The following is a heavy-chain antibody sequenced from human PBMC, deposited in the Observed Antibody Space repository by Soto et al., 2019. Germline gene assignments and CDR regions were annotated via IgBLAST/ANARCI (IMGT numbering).Heavy chain of an antibody. CDR2: INSGGTYT. CDR3: ARDLTTYGSPHFDY. D-gene: IGHD3-10*01. Sequence: EEQLVESGGGLVKRGGSLRLSCAASGFMFSSYRMNWVRQAPGKGLEWVSSINSGGTYTYYADSVQGRFTISRNNARNSLYLEMNSLGVEDTAVHYCARDLTTYGSPHFDYWGQGTLVTVFS. CDR1: GFMFSSYR. J-gene: IGHJ4*02. V-gene: IGHV3-21*06.